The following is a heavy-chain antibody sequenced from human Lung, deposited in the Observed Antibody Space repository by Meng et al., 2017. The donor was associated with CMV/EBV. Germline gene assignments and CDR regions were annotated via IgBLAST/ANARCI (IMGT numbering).Heavy chain of an antibody. Sequence: GGSXRLSCAASGFSFSNFYMNWVRQAPGKGLEWVASISSGSAYIFYADSVKGRFTISRDNAKDSLYLQMNSLRAEDTAVYYCARAYSSSSNGWFDPWGQGTLVTVSS. CDR3: ARAYSSSSNGWFDP. CDR1: GFSFSNFY. CDR2: ISSGSAYI. D-gene: IGHD6-6*01. V-gene: IGHV3-21*01. J-gene: IGHJ5*02.